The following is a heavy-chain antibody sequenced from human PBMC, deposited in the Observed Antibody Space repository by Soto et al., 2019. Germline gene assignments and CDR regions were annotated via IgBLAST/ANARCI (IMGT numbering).Heavy chain of an antibody. D-gene: IGHD3-3*01. CDR1: GYTFTSYD. Sequence: QVQLVQSGAEVKKPGASVKVSCKASGYTFTSYDINWVRQATGQGLEWMGWMNPNSGNTGYAQKFQGRVTMTRNTSISTAYMELSSLRSEDTAVYYCASGRTDHYDFWSGYFSDYYYGMDVWGQGTTVTVSS. V-gene: IGHV1-8*01. CDR3: ASGRTDHYDFWSGYFSDYYYGMDV. CDR2: MNPNSGNT. J-gene: IGHJ6*02.